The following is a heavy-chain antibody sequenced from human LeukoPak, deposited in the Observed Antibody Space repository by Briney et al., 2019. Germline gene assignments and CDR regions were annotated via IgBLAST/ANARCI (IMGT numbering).Heavy chain of an antibody. J-gene: IGHJ6*04. CDR1: GFTVSSNY. Sequence: PGGSLRLSCAASGFTVSSNYMSWVRQAPGKGLEWVSVIYSGGSTYYADSVKGRFTISRDNSKNTLYLQMNSLRAEDTAVYYCAREVVVVVAATPYYYYYGMDVWGKGTTVTVSS. CDR3: AREVVVVVAATPYYYYYGMDV. CDR2: IYSGGST. D-gene: IGHD2-15*01. V-gene: IGHV3-53*01.